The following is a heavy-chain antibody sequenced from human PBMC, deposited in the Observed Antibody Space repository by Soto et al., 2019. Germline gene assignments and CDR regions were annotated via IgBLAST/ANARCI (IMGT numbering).Heavy chain of an antibody. J-gene: IGHJ6*02. CDR3: ARDLPDYGGNPSYYYYGMDV. D-gene: IGHD4-17*01. V-gene: IGHV4-59*01. CDR2: IYYSGST. Sequence: SSETLSLTCTVSGGSISSYYWSWIRQPPGKGLEWIGYIYYSGSTNYNPSLKSRVTISVDTSKNQFSLKLSSVTAADTAVYYCARDLPDYGGNPSYYYYGMDVWGQGTTVTVSS. CDR1: GGSISSYY.